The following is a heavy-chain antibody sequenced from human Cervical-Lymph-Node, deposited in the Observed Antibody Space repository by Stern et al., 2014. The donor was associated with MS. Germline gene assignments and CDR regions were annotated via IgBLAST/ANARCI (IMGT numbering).Heavy chain of an antibody. CDR1: GVSISISSYY. D-gene: IGHD3-22*01. Sequence: QLQLQASGPGLVKPSETLSLTCTVSGVSISISSYYWNWIRQSPGKGLEWIGSLYYSGSSHYNSSLESRVTISLDPSKNQFSLTLKSVTAADTAVYYCASSGYYYGDFDYWGQGTLATVSS. CDR2: LYYSGSS. CDR3: ASSGYYYGDFDY. V-gene: IGHV4-39*01. J-gene: IGHJ4*02.